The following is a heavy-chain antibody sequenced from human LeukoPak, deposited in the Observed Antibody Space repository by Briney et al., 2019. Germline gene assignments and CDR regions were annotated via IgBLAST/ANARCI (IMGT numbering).Heavy chain of an antibody. CDR1: GGSISSSSYC. CDR2: IYHSGST. CDR3: AYREYYYGSGSYYDY. V-gene: IGHV4-39*07. J-gene: IGHJ4*02. D-gene: IGHD3-10*01. Sequence: SETLSLTCTVSGGSISSSSYCWAWIRQPPGKGLEWIGSIYHSGSTYYNPSLKSRVTISVDTSKNQFSLKLSSVTAADTAVYYCAYREYYYGSGSYYDYWGQGTLVTVSS.